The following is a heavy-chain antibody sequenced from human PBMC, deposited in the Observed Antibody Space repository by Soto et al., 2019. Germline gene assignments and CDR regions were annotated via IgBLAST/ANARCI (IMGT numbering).Heavy chain of an antibody. V-gene: IGHV4-38-2*02. Sequence: PSETLSLTCSVSGFAISRGYYWSWVRQPPGKGLEWIGSIYPSVSSYHNPSLATRLRLSIDTSKNQFTPNLTSVTAADTALYFCEREKVGTTLFDNWGQGIQVTVSS. D-gene: IGHD1-1*01. CDR3: EREKVGTTLFDN. CDR1: GFAISRGYY. CDR2: IYPSVSS. J-gene: IGHJ4*02.